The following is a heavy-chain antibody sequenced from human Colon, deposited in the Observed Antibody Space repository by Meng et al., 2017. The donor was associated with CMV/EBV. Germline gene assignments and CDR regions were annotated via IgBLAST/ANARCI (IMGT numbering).Heavy chain of an antibody. Sequence: ASVKVSCKASGYTFSTYDINWVRQAPGQGLEWMGMINPSGVGTSYAQKFQGRVTMTRDTSTTTFYMELSSLRSDDTAVYYCAKEVIGADLAFYYHGMDVWGQGTTVTVSS. V-gene: IGHV1-46*01. J-gene: IGHJ6*02. CDR2: INPSGVGT. D-gene: IGHD2/OR15-2a*01. CDR1: GYTFSTYD. CDR3: AKEVIGADLAFYYHGMDV.